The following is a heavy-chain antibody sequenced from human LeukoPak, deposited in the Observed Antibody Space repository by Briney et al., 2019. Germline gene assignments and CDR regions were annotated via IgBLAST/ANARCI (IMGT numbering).Heavy chain of an antibody. J-gene: IGHJ6*03. Sequence: PSETLSLTCTVSGGSISTSSYFWGWVRQPPGKGLEWIGNIYYSGTTYYNPSLKSRVTVSLDTSKKQFSLKLSSVTAADTAVYYCARDQDYMDVWGKGTTVTVSS. CDR3: ARDQDYMDV. CDR2: IYYSGTT. V-gene: IGHV4-39*07. CDR1: GGSISTSSYF.